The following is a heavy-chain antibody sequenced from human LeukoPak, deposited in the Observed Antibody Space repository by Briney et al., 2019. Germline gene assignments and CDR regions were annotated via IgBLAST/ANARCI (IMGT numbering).Heavy chain of an antibody. CDR3: ARGPGYYYDSRGYYYYLDY. D-gene: IGHD3-22*01. J-gene: IGHJ4*02. CDR2: VNHSGST. CDR1: GGSFSGYY. V-gene: IGHV4-34*01. Sequence: PSETLSLTCAVYGGSFSGYYWSWIRQPPGKGLEWIGEVNHSGSTNYNPSLKSRVTISVDTSKNQFSLKLSSVTAADTAVYYCARGPGYYYDSRGYYYYLDYWGQGTLVTVSS.